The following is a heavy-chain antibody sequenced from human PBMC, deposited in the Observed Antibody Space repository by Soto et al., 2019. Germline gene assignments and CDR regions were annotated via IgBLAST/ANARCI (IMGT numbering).Heavy chain of an antibody. J-gene: IGHJ6*02. CDR3: AREQDSGQQLLNLNYYYGMDV. CDR2: ISYDGSNK. D-gene: IGHD6-13*01. V-gene: IGHV3-30-3*01. Sequence: GGSLRLSCAASGFTFSSYAMHWVHQAQGKGLEWVAVISYDGSNKYYADSVKGRFTISRDNSKNTLYLQMNSLRAEDTAVYYCAREQDSGQQLLNLNYYYGMDVWGQGTTVTVSS. CDR1: GFTFSSYA.